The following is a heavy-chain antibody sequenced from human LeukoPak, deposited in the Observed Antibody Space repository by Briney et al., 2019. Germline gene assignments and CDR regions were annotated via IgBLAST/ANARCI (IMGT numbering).Heavy chain of an antibody. D-gene: IGHD4-11*01. J-gene: IGHJ4*02. Sequence: GGSLRLSCIVSGFTFGSSWMSWVRQAPGKGLEWVTNIKPDGSEKYYVDSVKGRFTISRDNSRNSLYLDINNLRTEDTAIYYCAKDRDSNWYPYFEYWGQGTLITVSS. V-gene: IGHV3-7*03. CDR1: GFTFGSSW. CDR2: IKPDGSEK. CDR3: AKDRDSNWYPYFEY.